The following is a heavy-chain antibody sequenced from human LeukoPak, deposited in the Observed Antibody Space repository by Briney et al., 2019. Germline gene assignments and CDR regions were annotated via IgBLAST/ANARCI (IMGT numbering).Heavy chain of an antibody. CDR1: GFTFSVYS. D-gene: IGHD3-16*01. CDR2: ITSNSATI. CDR3: ARSVGGHFDY. Sequence: PGGSLRLSCAASGFTFSVYSTNWVRQPPGMGLEWVSYITSNSATIQYADSVKGRFTISRDNAKNSLSLQMNSLRDEDTAVYYCARSVGGHFDYWGQGMLVTVSS. V-gene: IGHV3-48*02. J-gene: IGHJ4*02.